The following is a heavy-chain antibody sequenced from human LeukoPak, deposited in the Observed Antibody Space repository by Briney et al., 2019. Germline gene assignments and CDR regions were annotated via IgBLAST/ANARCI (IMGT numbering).Heavy chain of an antibody. D-gene: IGHD6-13*01. J-gene: IGHJ4*02. Sequence: GGSLRLSCAASGFTFRRYGMTWVRQAPGKGLEWVSSISGSGGSTFYADSVKGRFTISRDNSKNTLYLQMNSLRAEDTAVYYCAKTPDSSSWYIAAVQWYSDYWGQGTLVTVSS. CDR2: ISGSGGST. CDR3: AKTPDSSSWYIAAVQWYSDY. CDR1: GFTFRRYG. V-gene: IGHV3-23*01.